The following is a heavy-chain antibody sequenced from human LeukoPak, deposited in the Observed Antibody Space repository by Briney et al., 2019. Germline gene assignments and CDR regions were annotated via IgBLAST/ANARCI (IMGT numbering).Heavy chain of an antibody. CDR1: GGSFSRYY. J-gene: IGHJ5*02. Sequence: SETLSHTCAVNGGSFSRYYWRWIRQPPGKGLEWIREINHSGSTNYNPSLKSRVTISVDTSKNQFSMKLSSVTAAGTVVYYCARRSFGGTMTLPAWGQGTLVTVSS. V-gene: IGHV4-34*01. CDR2: INHSGST. D-gene: IGHD3-16*01. CDR3: ARRSFGGTMTLPA.